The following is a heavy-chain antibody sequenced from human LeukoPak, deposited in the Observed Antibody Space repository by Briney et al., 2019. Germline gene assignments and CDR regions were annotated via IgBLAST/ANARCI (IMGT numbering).Heavy chain of an antibody. D-gene: IGHD5-24*01. J-gene: IGHJ4*02. V-gene: IGHV1-69*01. CDR3: ARASRDGYNPGGNFDY. CDR2: IIPIFGTA. CDR1: GGTFSSYA. Sequence: GSSVKVSCKASGGTFSSYAISWVRQAPRQGLEWMGGIIPIFGTANYAQKFQGRVTIPADESTSTAYMELSSLRSEDTAVYYCARASRDGYNPGGNFDYWGQGTLVTVSS.